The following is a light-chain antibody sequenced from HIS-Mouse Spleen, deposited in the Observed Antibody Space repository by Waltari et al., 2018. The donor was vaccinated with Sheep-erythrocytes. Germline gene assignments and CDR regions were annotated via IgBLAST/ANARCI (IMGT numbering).Light chain of an antibody. CDR3: CSYAGSSTPWV. V-gene: IGLV2-23*01. J-gene: IGLJ3*02. CDR1: CRDGGSYNL. CDR2: EGS. Sequence: QSALTQPASVSGSPGQSITISCTGTCRDGGSYNLVSWYQQHPGKAPKLMIYEGSKRPSGVSNRFSGSKSGNTASLTISGLQAEDEADYYCCSYAGSSTPWVFGGGTKLTVL.